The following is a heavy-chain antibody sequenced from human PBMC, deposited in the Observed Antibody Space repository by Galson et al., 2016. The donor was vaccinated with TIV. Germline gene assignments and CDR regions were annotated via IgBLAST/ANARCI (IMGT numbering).Heavy chain of an antibody. V-gene: IGHV3-53*04. J-gene: IGHJ1*01. D-gene: IGHD1-1*01. Sequence: SLRLSCAASGFTVSSNYMNWVRQAPGKGLEWVSVIYSGGSTYYADSVKGRFTITRHSSRNKLYLQMNSLRVDDTAVYYCARVVTGTTGYFQHWRQGTLVTVSS. CDR1: GFTVSSNY. CDR2: IYSGGST. CDR3: ARVVTGTTGYFQH.